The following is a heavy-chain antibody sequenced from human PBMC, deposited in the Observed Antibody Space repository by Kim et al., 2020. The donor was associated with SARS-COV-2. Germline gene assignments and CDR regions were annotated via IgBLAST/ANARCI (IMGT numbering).Heavy chain of an antibody. CDR1: GYTFTSYD. CDR2: MNPDSGNT. Sequence: ASVKVSCKASGYTFTSYDINWVRQATGHGLEWVGWMNPDSGNTGYAQKFQGRVTMTRNTSISTAYMELSSLRSEDTAVYYCARDRADYYYGLDVWGQGTTVTVSS. CDR3: ARDRADYYYGLDV. J-gene: IGHJ6*02. D-gene: IGHD3-10*01. V-gene: IGHV1-8*01.